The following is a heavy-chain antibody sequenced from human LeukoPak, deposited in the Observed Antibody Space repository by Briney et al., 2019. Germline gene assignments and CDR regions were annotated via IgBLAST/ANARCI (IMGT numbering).Heavy chain of an antibody. Sequence: GGSLRLSCAASGFTFSSYWMSWVRQAPGKGLEWVANIKQDGSEKYYVDSVKGRFTISRDNAKNSLYLQMNSLRADDTAVYYCARDHIQWLNTFDYWGQGTMVTVSS. CDR2: IKQDGSEK. J-gene: IGHJ4*02. D-gene: IGHD6-19*01. CDR3: ARDHIQWLNTFDY. V-gene: IGHV3-7*01. CDR1: GFTFSSYW.